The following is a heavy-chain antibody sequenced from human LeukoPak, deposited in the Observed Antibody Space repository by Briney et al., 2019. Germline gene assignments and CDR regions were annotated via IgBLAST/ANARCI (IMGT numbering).Heavy chain of an antibody. D-gene: IGHD3-10*01. CDR2: IWYDGSNK. CDR1: GFPFSSYG. J-gene: IGHJ4*02. CDR3: AKDFGVAEGSSHLWFPDY. V-gene: IGHV3-33*06. Sequence: GGSLRLSCAASGFPFSSYGMHGVRQAPGKGLEGVAVIWYDGSNKYYADSVKGRFTISRDNSKNTLYLQMNSVRAEDTAVYYCAKDFGVAEGSSHLWFPDYWGQGTLVTVSS.